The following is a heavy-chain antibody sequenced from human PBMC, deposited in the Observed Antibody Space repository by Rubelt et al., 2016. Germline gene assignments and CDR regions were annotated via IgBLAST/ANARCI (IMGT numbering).Heavy chain of an antibody. V-gene: IGHV1-18*01. CDR1: GYTFTSYG. D-gene: IGHD2-8*02. Sequence: QLQLVQSGAEVKKPGASVKVSCKASGYTFTSYGISWVRQAPGQGLEWMGWISAYKDDTKYAQKTRGRGTRPPDTAMSTAYMELRSVRSDDSAVYYCARVFSGPSVGWLDPWGQGTLVTVSS. CDR2: ISAYKDDT. J-gene: IGHJ5*02. CDR3: ARVFSGPSVGWLDP.